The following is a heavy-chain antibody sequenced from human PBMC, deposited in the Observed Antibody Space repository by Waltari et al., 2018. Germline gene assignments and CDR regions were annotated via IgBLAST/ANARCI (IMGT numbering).Heavy chain of an antibody. Sequence: QVQLVQSGAEVKKPGASVKVSCKASGYTFTSYDINWVRQATGQGLEWMGWMNPNSGNTGYAQKFQGRVTITRNTSISTAYMELSSLRSEDTAVYYCARGLGYSKYYYYGMDVWGQGTTVTVSS. CDR1: GYTFTSYD. V-gene: IGHV1-8*03. D-gene: IGHD3-22*01. J-gene: IGHJ6*02. CDR2: MNPNSGNT. CDR3: ARGLGYSKYYYYGMDV.